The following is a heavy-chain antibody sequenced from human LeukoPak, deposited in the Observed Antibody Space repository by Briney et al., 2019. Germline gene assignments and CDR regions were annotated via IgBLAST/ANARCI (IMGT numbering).Heavy chain of an antibody. J-gene: IGHJ3*02. CDR3: ARPYRSGWYGGFDI. CDR1: GGSINTYY. V-gene: IGHV4-59*08. Sequence: SETLSLTCTVSGGSINTYYWSWIRQPPGRGLEWIGYIYYSGSTNYNPSLKSRVTISVDTSKNQFSLNLSSVAAADTAVYHCARPYRSGWYGGFDIWGQGTIVTVSS. CDR2: IYYSGST. D-gene: IGHD6-19*01.